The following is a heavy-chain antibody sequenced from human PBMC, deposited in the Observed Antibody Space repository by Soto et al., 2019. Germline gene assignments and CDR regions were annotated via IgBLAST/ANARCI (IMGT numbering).Heavy chain of an antibody. V-gene: IGHV1-18*01. CDR1: GYTFTSYG. CDR3: ARPGYCSGGSCYPDDAFDI. D-gene: IGHD2-15*01. J-gene: IGHJ3*02. CDR2: ISAYNGNT. Sequence: GASVKVSCKASGYTFTSYGISWVRQAPGQGLDWMGWISAYNGNTNYAQKLQGRVTMTTDTSTSTAYMELRSLRSDDTAVYYYARPGYCSGGSCYPDDAFDIWGQGTMVTVSS.